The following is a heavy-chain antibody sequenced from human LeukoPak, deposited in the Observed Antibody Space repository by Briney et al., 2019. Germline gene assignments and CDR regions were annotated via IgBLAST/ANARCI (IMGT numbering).Heavy chain of an antibody. J-gene: IGHJ4*02. Sequence: PGGSLRLPCAVSGFTFSSYSMSWVRQAPGKGLEWVSLISGDGVSTFYADSVKGRFSISRDNSKNSLYLEMNSLRTEDAAMYYCAKESGKFDYWGQGTLVAVSS. V-gene: IGHV3-43*02. CDR2: ISGDGVST. CDR3: AKESGKFDY. CDR1: GFTFSSYS.